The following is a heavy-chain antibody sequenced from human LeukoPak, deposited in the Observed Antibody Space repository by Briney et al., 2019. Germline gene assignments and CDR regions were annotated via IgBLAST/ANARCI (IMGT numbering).Heavy chain of an antibody. CDR2: IYDDGSKE. D-gene: IGHD3-3*01. Sequence: PGGSLRLSCAASGFTFSNYGMHWVRQAPGKGLEWVAVIYDDGSKEYSADSVKGRFTISRDNSKNTVLLQMNSLRAEDTAVFYCARDFKSGYVDSWGQGALVTVSS. CDR3: ARDFKSGYVDS. CDR1: GFTFSNYG. V-gene: IGHV3-33*01. J-gene: IGHJ4*02.